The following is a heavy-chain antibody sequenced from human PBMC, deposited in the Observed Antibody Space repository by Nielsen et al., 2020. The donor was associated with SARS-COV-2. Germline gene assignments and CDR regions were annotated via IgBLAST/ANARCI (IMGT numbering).Heavy chain of an antibody. J-gene: IGHJ4*02. Sequence: GGSLRLSCAASGFTFSTFAMRWVRQAPGKGLEWVAIISHDGNTLYNVGSVKGRFTISRDNSKDTLYLQMNSLRLEDTAVYYCAREGPDSSSSYFDYWGQGTLVTVSS. V-gene: IGHV3-30*04. CDR1: GFTFSTFA. CDR3: AREGPDSSSSYFDY. D-gene: IGHD6-6*01. CDR2: ISHDGNTL.